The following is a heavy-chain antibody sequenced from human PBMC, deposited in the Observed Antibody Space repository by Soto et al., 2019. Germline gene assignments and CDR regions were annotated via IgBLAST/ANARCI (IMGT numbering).Heavy chain of an antibody. V-gene: IGHV4-30-4*01. CDR3: ARAVGYCSSTSCYTDAFDI. CDR1: GGSISSGDYY. CDR2: IYYSGST. J-gene: IGHJ3*02. Sequence: PSETLSLTCTVSGGSISSGDYYWSWLRQPPGKGLEWIGYIYYSGSTYYNPSLKSRVTISVDTSKNQFSLKLSSVTAADTAVYYCARAVGYCSSTSCYTDAFDIWGQGTMVTVSS. D-gene: IGHD2-2*02.